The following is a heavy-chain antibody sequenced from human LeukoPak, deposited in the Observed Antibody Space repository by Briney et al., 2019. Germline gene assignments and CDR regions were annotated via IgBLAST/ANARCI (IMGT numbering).Heavy chain of an antibody. Sequence: GGSLRLSCSASGFTFSSYAMHWVRQAPGKGLEYVSGISTNGGSTYYADSVKGRFTLSRDNSKNTLYLQMTCLRAEDTAVYYCVKHFDYWGQGTLVTVSS. CDR3: VKHFDY. J-gene: IGHJ4*02. CDR2: ISTNGGST. V-gene: IGHV3-64D*06. CDR1: GFTFSSYA.